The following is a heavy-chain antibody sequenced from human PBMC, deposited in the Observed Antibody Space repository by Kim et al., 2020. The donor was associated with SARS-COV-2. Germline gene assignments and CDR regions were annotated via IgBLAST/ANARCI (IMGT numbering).Heavy chain of an antibody. D-gene: IGHD2-15*01. CDR3: AKKGPVVEGFNAFDV. CDR1: GFTFSNYA. Sequence: GGSLRLSCAASGFTFSNYAMNWVRQAPGKGLEWVSVVSGGGRSTYYADSVKGRFTISRDNSKNTLYLQMNSLRAEDTALYYCAKKGPVVEGFNAFDVWGQGTMVTVSS. J-gene: IGHJ3*01. V-gene: IGHV3-23*01. CDR2: VSGGGRST.